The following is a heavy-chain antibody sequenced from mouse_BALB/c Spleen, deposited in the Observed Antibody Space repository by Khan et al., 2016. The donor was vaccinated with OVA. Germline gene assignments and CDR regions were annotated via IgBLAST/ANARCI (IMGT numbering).Heavy chain of an antibody. CDR3: ARWFDGYSSLYAMDY. CDR1: GFSLTSYG. D-gene: IGHD2-3*01. Sequence: QVQLKESGPGLVAPSQSLSITCTVSGFSLTSYGIHWVRQPPGKGLEWLVVIWSDGSTNYNSVLKSRLSISKDNSTSQVFLKMNSLHTDDTAIYYCARWFDGYSSLYAMDYWGQGTSVTVSA. V-gene: IGHV2-6*02. J-gene: IGHJ4*01. CDR2: IWSDGST.